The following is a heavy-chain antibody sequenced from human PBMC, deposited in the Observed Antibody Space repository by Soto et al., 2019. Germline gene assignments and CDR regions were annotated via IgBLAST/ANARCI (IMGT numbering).Heavy chain of an antibody. V-gene: IGHV1-8*01. D-gene: IGHD6-19*01. CDR1: KYPFSSYD. CDR2: INPNSGNT. CDR3: ARETYSSGENAVDI. Sequence: QVQLVQSGAEVKKPGASVKVSCKTSKYPFSSYDLHWVRQATGQGLEWMGWINPNSGNTAYAQKFQGRVTRSRNTSIRTAYLELSSLIADDTAVYYWARETYSSGENAVDIWGQGTTVIVSS. J-gene: IGHJ3*02.